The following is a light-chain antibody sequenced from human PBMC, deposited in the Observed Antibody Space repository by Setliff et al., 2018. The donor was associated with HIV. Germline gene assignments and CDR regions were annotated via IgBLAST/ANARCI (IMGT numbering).Light chain of an antibody. V-gene: IGLV2-14*01. Sequence: QSVLTQPASVSGSPGQSITISCTGTSSDIGGYNYVSWYQQHPGKAPKLMIYDVSKRPSGVSNRFSGSKSGNTASLTISGLQAEDEAAYYCSSYTSSNTLVFGGGTKVTVL. CDR2: DVS. J-gene: IGLJ3*02. CDR3: SSYTSSNTLV. CDR1: SSDIGGYNY.